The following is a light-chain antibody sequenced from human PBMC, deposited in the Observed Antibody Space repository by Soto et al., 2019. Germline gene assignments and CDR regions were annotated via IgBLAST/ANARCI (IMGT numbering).Light chain of an antibody. CDR3: SCYTGSSTLYV. CDR1: SSDVGGYNY. J-gene: IGLJ1*01. CDR2: EVS. Sequence: QSALTQPPSASGSPGQSITISCTGTSSDVGGYNYVSWYQQHPGKAPKLMIYEVSNRPSGVSHRCSGSKSGNTASLTISGVHAEDEDDYYYSCYTGSSTLYVFGTGTKVTVL. V-gene: IGLV2-14*01.